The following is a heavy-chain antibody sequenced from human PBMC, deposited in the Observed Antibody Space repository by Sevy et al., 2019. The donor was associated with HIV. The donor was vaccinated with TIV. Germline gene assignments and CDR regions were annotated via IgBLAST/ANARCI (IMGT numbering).Heavy chain of an antibody. D-gene: IGHD3-3*01. CDR1: GFTFSNYA. Sequence: GGSLRLSCVASGFTFSNYALTWVRQAPGKGFNWVSSISGSGSSTDYVDSVKGRFTISRDNSKNTLYLQMNSLRDEDTAVYYCAKVSIFGVGGFYDYWGQGTLVTVSS. CDR3: AKVSIFGVGGFYDY. V-gene: IGHV3-23*01. J-gene: IGHJ4*02. CDR2: ISGSGSST.